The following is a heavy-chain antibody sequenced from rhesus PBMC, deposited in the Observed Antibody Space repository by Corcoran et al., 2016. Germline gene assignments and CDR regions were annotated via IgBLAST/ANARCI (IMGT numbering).Heavy chain of an antibody. J-gene: IGHJ4*01. CDR3: ATAAFDY. Sequence: EVQLVQSGAEVKKPGASVKISCKASGYTFIDYYLNGVRQVPGKGLEWMGRVDPEDGEAIHAQTFQDRVTITAYTSTDTAYMELNILRSEDTALYYCATAAFDYWGQGVPVTVSS. CDR1: GYTFIDYY. V-gene: IGHV1-111*02. CDR2: VDPEDGEA.